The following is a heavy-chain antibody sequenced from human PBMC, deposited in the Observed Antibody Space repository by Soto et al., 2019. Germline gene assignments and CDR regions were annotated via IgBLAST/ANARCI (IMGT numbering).Heavy chain of an antibody. CDR2: IIPIVETP. V-gene: IGHV1-69*01. CDR1: GGTFNSYD. CDR3: ARLSRPNYYDTSGFLKDNWFDP. D-gene: IGHD3-22*01. Sequence: QVQLVQSGAEVKKPGSSMKVSCKASGGTFNSYDINWVRQAPGQGLEWMGGIIPIVETPKYAQKFQGRVTITADESTNTVYMELSSLRSEDTAMYYCARLSRPNYYDTSGFLKDNWFDPWGQGTLLTGSS. J-gene: IGHJ5*02.